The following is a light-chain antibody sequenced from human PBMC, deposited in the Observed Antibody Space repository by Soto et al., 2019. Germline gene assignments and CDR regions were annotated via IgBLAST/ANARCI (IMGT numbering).Light chain of an antibody. CDR1: QSVSSNY. CDR3: QQYDKCPRT. V-gene: IGKV3-20*01. J-gene: IGKJ1*01. CDR2: GAS. Sequence: EVMLTQSPGTLSLSPGERATLSCRASQSVSSNYLAWYQQKSGQAPRLLIYGASNRATGIPDRFSGSESGTDFTLTIRRLEPGDFSVYYCQQYDKCPRTFGQGPKLEF.